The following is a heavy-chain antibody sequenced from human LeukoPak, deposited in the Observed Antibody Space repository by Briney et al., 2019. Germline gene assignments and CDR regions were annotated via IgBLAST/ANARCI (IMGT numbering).Heavy chain of an antibody. J-gene: IGHJ4*02. V-gene: IGHV3-23*01. Sequence: GGSLRLSCAASGFTFSSYGMSWVRQAPGKGLEWVSVISGSGVTTYYADSVKGRFTISRDNSKNTLYLQMNSLRTEDTAVYYCVKLNVLQFVEWSPPGYWGQGTLVTVSS. CDR1: GFTFSSYG. D-gene: IGHD3-3*01. CDR2: ISGSGVTT. CDR3: VKLNVLQFVEWSPPGY.